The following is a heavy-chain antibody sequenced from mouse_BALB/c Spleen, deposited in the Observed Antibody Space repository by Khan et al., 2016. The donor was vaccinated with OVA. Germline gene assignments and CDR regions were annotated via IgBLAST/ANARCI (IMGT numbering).Heavy chain of an antibody. CDR2: IWSDGTT. J-gene: IGHJ4*01. CDR1: GFSLTTYG. D-gene: IGHD2-10*01. CDR3: GRQPYYHYNIMDY. Sequence: VKLLESGPGLAAPSQSLSITCTISGFSLTTYGVHWVRQPPGKGLEWLVVIWSDGTTNYNSALKSRLTITKDNSQSQVFLKMNSLQTDDTASYFCGRQPYYHYNIMDYWGQGTSVTVSS. V-gene: IGHV2-6-1*01.